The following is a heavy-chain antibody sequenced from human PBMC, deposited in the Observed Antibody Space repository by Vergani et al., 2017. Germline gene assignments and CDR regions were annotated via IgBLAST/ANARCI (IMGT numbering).Heavy chain of an antibody. CDR1: GGSISSYY. J-gene: IGHJ5*02. Sequence: QVQLQESGPGLVKPSETLSLTCTVSGGSISSYYWSWIRQPPGKGLGWIGYIYYSGSTNYNPSLKSRVTISVDTSKNQFSLKLSSVTAADTAVYYCARGLDYGDSNWFDPWGQGTLVTVSS. CDR2: IYYSGST. CDR3: ARGLDYGDSNWFDP. D-gene: IGHD4-17*01. V-gene: IGHV4-59*01.